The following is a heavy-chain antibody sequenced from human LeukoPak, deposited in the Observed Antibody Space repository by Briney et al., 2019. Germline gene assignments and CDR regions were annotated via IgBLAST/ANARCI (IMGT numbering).Heavy chain of an antibody. J-gene: IGHJ4*02. CDR2: IYYSGST. D-gene: IGHD3-16*02. V-gene: IGHV4-59*02. CDR3: ASSDDYVWGSYRL. Sequence: SETLSLTCTISGGSVSDYYWSWIRQPPGKGLEWIGYIYYSGSTNYNPSLKSRVTISVDTSKNQFSLKLSSVAAADTAVYYCASSDDYVWGSYRLWGQGTLVTVSS. CDR1: GGSVSDYY.